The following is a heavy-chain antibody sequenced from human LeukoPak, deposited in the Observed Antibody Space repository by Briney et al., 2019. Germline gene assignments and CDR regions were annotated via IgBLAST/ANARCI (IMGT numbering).Heavy chain of an antibody. CDR1: GGSISSGGYS. V-gene: IGHV4-30-2*01. CDR2: IYHSGST. CDR3: AREAHGGSYFDY. D-gene: IGHD4-23*01. J-gene: IGHJ4*02. Sequence: PSETLSLTCAVSGGSISSGGYSWSWIRQPPGKGLEWIGYIYHSGSTYYNPSLKSRVTISVDRSKNQFSLKLSSVTAADTAVYYCAREAHGGSYFDYWGQGTLVTVSS.